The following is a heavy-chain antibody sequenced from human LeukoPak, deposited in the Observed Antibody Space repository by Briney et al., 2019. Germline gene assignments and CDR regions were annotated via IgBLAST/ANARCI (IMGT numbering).Heavy chain of an antibody. V-gene: IGHV3-64*01. Sequence: GGPLRLSCAASGFMFSTYVIHWVRQAPGKGLEYVSGISSNGGSTYYAKSVKGRFNISRDDSKNTLYLQMGSLRAEDMAVYYCARGQYYDFWSGTPNDAFDIWGQGTMVTVSS. D-gene: IGHD3-3*01. J-gene: IGHJ3*02. CDR1: GFMFSTYV. CDR2: ISSNGGST. CDR3: ARGQYYDFWSGTPNDAFDI.